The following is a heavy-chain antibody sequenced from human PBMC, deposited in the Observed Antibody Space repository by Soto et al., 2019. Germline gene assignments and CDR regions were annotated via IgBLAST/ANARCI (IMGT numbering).Heavy chain of an antibody. CDR1: GFTFSSYA. V-gene: IGHV3-23*01. CDR2: ISGSSSHI. CDR3: AKDRGNSGWGSIFEV. Sequence: PGGSLRLSCAASGFTFSSYAMTWVRQAPGRGLEWVSVISGSSSHIDYADSLKGRFTISRDNSKNTVYLQIDSLRAEDTAIYYCAKDRGNSGWGSIFEVWGQGT. D-gene: IGHD6-19*01. J-gene: IGHJ4*02.